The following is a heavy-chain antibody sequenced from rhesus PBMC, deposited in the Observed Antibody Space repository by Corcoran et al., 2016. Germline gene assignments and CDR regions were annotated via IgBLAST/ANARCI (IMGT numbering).Heavy chain of an antibody. J-gene: IGHJ4*01. V-gene: IGHV4-80*01. CDR3: SRDRIDSGI. CDR2: INGNSVRP. CDR1: GAPIRDYW. D-gene: IGHD3-28*01. Sequence: QVQLQESGPGLVKPSETLSLICAVSGAPIRDYWVTWIRQPPGKGLEWIGEINGNSVRPNYNPSLNSRVTFSKDASRNQFSLRLTSVTAADTAVYYCSRDRIDSGIWGQGVLVTVSS.